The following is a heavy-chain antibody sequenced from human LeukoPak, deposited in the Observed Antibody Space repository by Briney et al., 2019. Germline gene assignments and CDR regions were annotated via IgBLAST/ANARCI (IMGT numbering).Heavy chain of an antibody. CDR3: AKPRPGNYPQPNDY. CDR2: IQHDGRNK. V-gene: IGHV3-30*02. CDR1: GFTFSIYG. Sequence: GGSLRLSCAASGFTFSIYGMSWVRQAPGKGLEWVAYIQHDGRNKYYADSVKGRFTISRDKSNDTLYLQMNSLRAEDTAVYYCAKPRPGNYPQPNDYWGQGTLVTVSS. J-gene: IGHJ4*02. D-gene: IGHD3-10*01.